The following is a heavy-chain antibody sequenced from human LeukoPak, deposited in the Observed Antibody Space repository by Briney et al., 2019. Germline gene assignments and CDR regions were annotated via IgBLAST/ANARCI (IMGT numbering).Heavy chain of an antibody. D-gene: IGHD6-19*01. CDR1: GYTFTSYG. V-gene: IGHV1-18*01. Sequence: EASVKVSCTASGYTFTSYGISWVRQGPGQGIEWVGWVSAYNGKTNDAPKLQGRVTMTTDTSTSTAYMVRRSLRSDDTAVYYCARYRVRIAVAGTVEPQYCGQGDLLTVSP. CDR2: VSAYNGKT. CDR3: ARYRVRIAVAGTVEPQY. J-gene: IGHJ4*02.